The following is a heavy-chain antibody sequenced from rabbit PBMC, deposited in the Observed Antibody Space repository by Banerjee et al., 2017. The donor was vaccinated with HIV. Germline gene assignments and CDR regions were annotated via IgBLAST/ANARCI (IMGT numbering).Heavy chain of an antibody. J-gene: IGHJ6*01. Sequence: QEQLEESGGDLVKPEGSLTLTCKASGFDLSTDYYYMCWVRQAPGKGLELIACINTSSGNTVYANWAKGRFTISKTSSTTVTLQMTSLTAADTATYFCARDLAGVIGLNFGLWGQGTLVTVS. CDR1: GFDLSTDYY. D-gene: IGHD4-1*01. CDR3: ARDLAGVIGLNFGL. CDR2: INTSSGNT. V-gene: IGHV1S45*01.